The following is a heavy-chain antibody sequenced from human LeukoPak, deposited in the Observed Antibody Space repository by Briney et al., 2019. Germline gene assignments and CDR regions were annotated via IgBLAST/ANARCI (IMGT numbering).Heavy chain of an antibody. V-gene: IGHV1-18*01. D-gene: IGHD3-22*01. CDR2: ISAYNGNT. Sequence: ASVRVSCKASGYTFTTYTINWVRQAPGQGLEWMGWISAYNGNTNYAQKLQGRVTMTTDTSTSTAYMELRSLRSDDTAIYYCARRLSDYYSTFDYWGQGTLVTVPS. CDR1: GYTFTTYT. CDR3: ARRLSDYYSTFDY. J-gene: IGHJ4*02.